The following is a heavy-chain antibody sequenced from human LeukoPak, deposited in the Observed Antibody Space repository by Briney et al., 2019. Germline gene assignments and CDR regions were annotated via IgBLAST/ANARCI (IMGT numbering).Heavy chain of an antibody. D-gene: IGHD6-13*01. CDR3: ARVRGNSCDY. CDR2: LRGDTGDT. J-gene: IGHJ4*02. Sequence: ASVTVSCKTSGYTVSDYYMHWVRQAPGQGLEWMGWLRGDTGDTGSPQKFKGRVTMTRDTATNTACMQLSRLTYDDTAMYFCARVRGNSCDYWGQGTLVTVSS. CDR1: GYTVSDYY. V-gene: IGHV1-2*02.